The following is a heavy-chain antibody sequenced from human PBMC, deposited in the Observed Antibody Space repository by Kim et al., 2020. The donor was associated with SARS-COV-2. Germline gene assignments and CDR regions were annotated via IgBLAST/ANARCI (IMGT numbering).Heavy chain of an antibody. V-gene: IGHV1-18*01. CDR1: GYTFSNFG. Sequence: ASVKVSCKASGYTFSNFGISWVLQAPGQGLEWMGWINGYNGNTNFAQTFQGRVAMTTDTSASTAYMELRSLRSDDTAVYYCARVITFGELIVRHSSTRALDVWGEGTIVTVSS. CDR3: ARVITFGELIVRHSSTRALDV. D-gene: IGHD3-16*02. CDR2: INGYNGNT. J-gene: IGHJ3*01.